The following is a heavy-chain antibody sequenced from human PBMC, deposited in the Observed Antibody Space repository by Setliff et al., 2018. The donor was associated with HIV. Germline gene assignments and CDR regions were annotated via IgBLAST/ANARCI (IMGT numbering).Heavy chain of an antibody. CDR1: GYTFTGYY. CDR3: ATGDYFSFDY. D-gene: IGHD4-17*01. J-gene: IGHJ4*02. CDR2: INPNSGGT. Sequence: ASVKVSCKASGYTFTGYYVHWVRLAPGQGLEWMGRINPNSGGTNYSQKFQGRVTMTRDTSISTAYMELSRLKSDDTAVYYCATGDYFSFDYWGQGTLVTVSS. V-gene: IGHV1-2*06.